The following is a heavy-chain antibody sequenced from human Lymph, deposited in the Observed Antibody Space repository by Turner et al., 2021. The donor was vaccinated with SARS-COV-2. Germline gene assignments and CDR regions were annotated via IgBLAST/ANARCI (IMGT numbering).Heavy chain of an antibody. CDR3: ARHNGGRLDY. D-gene: IGHD3-16*01. CDR1: GFNFSNSG. CDR2: IWFDGSNK. Sequence: QVQLVESGGGVVQPGRSLRLSCAASGFNFSNSGMHWVRQAPGKGLEWVAVIWFDGSNKDYADSVKGRFTISRDNSKNTLYLQMNSLRAEDTAVYYCARHNGGRLDYWGQGTRVTVSS. V-gene: IGHV3-33*01. J-gene: IGHJ4*02.